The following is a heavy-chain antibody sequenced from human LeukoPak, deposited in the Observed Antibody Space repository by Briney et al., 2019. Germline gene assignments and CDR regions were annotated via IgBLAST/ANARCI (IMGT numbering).Heavy chain of an antibody. CDR3: ARDADVDSGWLPDY. CDR2: INHSGRT. Sequence: PETLSLTWTVSGYSISSGFYWAWIRQPPGKGLEWIGSINHSGRTYYNPSLRSRVTISVDTSKNQFSLRLSSVTAADTALYYCARDADVDSGWLPDYWGQGTLVTVSS. J-gene: IGHJ4*02. V-gene: IGHV4-38-2*02. CDR1: GYSISSGFY. D-gene: IGHD6-19*01.